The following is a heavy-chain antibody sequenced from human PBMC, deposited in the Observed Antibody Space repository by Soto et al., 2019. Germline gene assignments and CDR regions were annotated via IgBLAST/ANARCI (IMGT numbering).Heavy chain of an antibody. D-gene: IGHD2-15*01. Sequence: SETLSLTCAVSGGSISSSNWWSWVRQPPGKGLEWIGEIYHSGSTNYNPSLKSRVTISVDKSKNQFSLKLSSVTAADTAVYYCARTDRYCSGGSCYSYAFDIWGQGTMVTVSS. CDR2: IYHSGST. J-gene: IGHJ3*02. CDR1: GGSISSSNW. CDR3: ARTDRYCSGGSCYSYAFDI. V-gene: IGHV4-4*02.